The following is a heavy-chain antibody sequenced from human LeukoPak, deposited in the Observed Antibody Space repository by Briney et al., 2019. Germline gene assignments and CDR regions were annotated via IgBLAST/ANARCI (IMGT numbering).Heavy chain of an antibody. CDR1: GYSFTGYY. J-gene: IGHJ4*02. D-gene: IGHD4-17*01. CDR2: INPNSGGT. V-gene: IGHV1-2*02. Sequence: GASVKVSCKASGYSFTGYYMHWVRQAPGQGLEWMGWINPNSGGTNYAQKFQGRVTMTRDTSISTAYMELSRLRSDDTAVYYCARDRDYGDSFDYWGQGTLVTVSS. CDR3: ARDRDYGDSFDY.